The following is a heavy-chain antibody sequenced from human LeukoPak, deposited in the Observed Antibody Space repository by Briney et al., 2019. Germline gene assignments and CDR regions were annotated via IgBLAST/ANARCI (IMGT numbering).Heavy chain of an antibody. J-gene: IGHJ4*02. CDR3: AKTPAPPTTYYYDSSGYYSQDY. CDR1: GFTFSSYA. V-gene: IGHV3-23*01. D-gene: IGHD3-22*01. CDR2: ISGSGGST. Sequence: PGGSLRLSCAASGFTFSSYAMSWVRQAPGKGLEWVSAISGSGGSTYYADSVKGRFTISRDNSKNTLYLQMNSLRAEDTAVYYCAKTPAPPTTYYYDSSGYYSQDYWGQGTLVTVSS.